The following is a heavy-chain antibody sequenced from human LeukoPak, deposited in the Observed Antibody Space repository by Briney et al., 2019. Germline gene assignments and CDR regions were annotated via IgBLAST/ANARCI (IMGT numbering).Heavy chain of an antibody. V-gene: IGHV4-34*01. Sequence: SETLSLTCAVYGGSFSGYYWSWIRQPPGKGLEWIGEINHSGSTNYNPSLKSRVTISVDTSKNQFSLKLSSVTAADTAVYYCARGREIAARYFDYWGQGTLATVSS. CDR1: GGSFSGYY. CDR3: ARGREIAARYFDY. CDR2: INHSGST. D-gene: IGHD6-6*01. J-gene: IGHJ4*02.